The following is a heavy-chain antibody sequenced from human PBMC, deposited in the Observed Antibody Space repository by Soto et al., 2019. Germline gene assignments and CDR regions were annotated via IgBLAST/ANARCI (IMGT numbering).Heavy chain of an antibody. D-gene: IGHD2-15*01. CDR1: GGSISSGGYS. Sequence: SETLSLTCAVSGGSISSGGYSWSWIRQPPGKGLEWIGYIYHSGSTYYNPSLKSRVTISVDRSKNQFSLKLSSVTAADTAVYYCARSSSYCSGGSCYGNWFDPWGQGTLVTVSS. CDR3: ARSSSYCSGGSCYGNWFDP. CDR2: IYHSGST. V-gene: IGHV4-30-2*01. J-gene: IGHJ5*02.